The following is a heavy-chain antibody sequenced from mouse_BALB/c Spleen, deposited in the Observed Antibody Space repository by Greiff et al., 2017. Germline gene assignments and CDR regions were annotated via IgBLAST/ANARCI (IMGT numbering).Heavy chain of an antibody. J-gene: IGHJ4*01. CDR2: ISNLAYSI. Sequence: EVKLVESGGGLVQPGGSRKLSCAASGFTFSDYGMAWVRQAPGKGPEWVAFISNLAYSIYYADTVTGRFTISRENAKNTLYLEMSSLRSEDTAMYYCAVITLNYYAMDYWGQGTSVTVSS. V-gene: IGHV5-15*02. CDR1: GFTFSDYG. D-gene: IGHD1-1*01. CDR3: AVITLNYYAMDY.